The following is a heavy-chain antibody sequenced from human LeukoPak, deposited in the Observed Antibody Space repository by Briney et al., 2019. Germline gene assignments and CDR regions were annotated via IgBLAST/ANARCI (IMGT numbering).Heavy chain of an antibody. CDR2: ISGSGDKI. CDR3: AKSLSDGGSLDY. V-gene: IGHV3-23*01. CDR1: GFTFSSYA. D-gene: IGHD2-15*01. J-gene: IGHJ4*02. Sequence: GGSLILSCAASGFTFSSYAMSWVRQGPGKGLEWVSAISGSGDKIFYADSVKGRFGISRDNSKNTLYLQMDSLRPEDTAVYYCAKSLSDGGSLDYWAQGTLVTVSA.